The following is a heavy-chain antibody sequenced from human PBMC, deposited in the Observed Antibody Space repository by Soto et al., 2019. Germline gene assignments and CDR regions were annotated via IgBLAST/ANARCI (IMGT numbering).Heavy chain of an antibody. Sequence: GGSLRLSCKGSGFDFKKYGLHWVRQAPGKGLEWVAVIWHDGSIKYYVESVKGRFTISRDNANNTLSLQMHSLRVDDTAMYYCAREIRPHYFYALDVRGQGTTVTVSS. CDR2: IWHDGSIK. CDR1: GFDFKKYG. J-gene: IGHJ6*02. V-gene: IGHV3-33*01. D-gene: IGHD3-10*01. CDR3: AREIRPHYFYALDV.